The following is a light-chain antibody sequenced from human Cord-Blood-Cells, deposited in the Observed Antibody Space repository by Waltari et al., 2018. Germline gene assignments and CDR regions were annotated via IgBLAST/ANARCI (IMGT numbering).Light chain of an antibody. J-gene: IGKJ2*01. V-gene: IGKV3-20*01. CDR2: GAS. CDR1: QSVSSSY. Sequence: EIVLTQSPGTLSLSPGERATLSCMASQSVSSSYLAWYQQKPGQAPRLLIYGASSRATGIPDRFSGSGSGTDFTLTISRLEPEDFAVYYCQQYGSPYTFGQGTKLEIK. CDR3: QQYGSPYT.